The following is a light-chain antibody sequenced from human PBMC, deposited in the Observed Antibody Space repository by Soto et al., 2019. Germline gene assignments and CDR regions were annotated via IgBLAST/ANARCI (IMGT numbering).Light chain of an antibody. CDR1: QSLSSN. CDR2: GAS. Sequence: EIVMTQAPATLSVSPGEIVTLSCIASQSLSSNVARFRQKPVQAPRVLSYGASTRATGIPAMFSGSGSGTEFTLTISSLQSEDFAVYYCQQYNNCPPITFGQGTRREI. CDR3: QQYNNCPPIT. V-gene: IGKV3-15*01. J-gene: IGKJ5*01.